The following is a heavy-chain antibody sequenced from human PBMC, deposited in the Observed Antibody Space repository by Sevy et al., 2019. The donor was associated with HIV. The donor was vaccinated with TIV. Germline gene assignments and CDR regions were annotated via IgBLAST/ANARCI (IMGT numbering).Heavy chain of an antibody. V-gene: IGHV3-30*04. J-gene: IGHJ4*02. D-gene: IGHD6-19*01. CDR2: ISYDGIIK. Sequence: GGSLRLSCAASGFTFNTHAMHWVRQAPVKGLEWVALISYDGIIKYYADSVKGRLTISRDNSKNTLSLQMNSLRIEDTAVYYCAREGGYTSAWSPGNYWGQGTLVTVSS. CDR1: GFTFNTHA. CDR3: AREGGYTSAWSPGNY.